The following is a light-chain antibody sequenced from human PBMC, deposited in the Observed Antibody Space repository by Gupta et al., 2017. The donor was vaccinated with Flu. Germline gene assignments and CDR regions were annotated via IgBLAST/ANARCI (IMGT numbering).Light chain of an antibody. Sequence: QSLLPPPPSVSGSQRQRLTISCIVRNSNTGAGYDINWYQQLPGTAPKLLIYANSDRPSGVPDRFSGSKSGISASLAITGLQAEDEADYYCQSYDSSLSGYVFGPGTKVTVL. J-gene: IGLJ1*01. V-gene: IGLV1-40*01. CDR3: QSYDSSLSGYV. CDR1: NSNTGAGYD. CDR2: ANS.